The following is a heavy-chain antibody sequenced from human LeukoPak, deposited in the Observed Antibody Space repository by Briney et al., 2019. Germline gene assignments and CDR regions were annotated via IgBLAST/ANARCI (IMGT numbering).Heavy chain of an antibody. CDR3: AKGVTVAATTPFGY. CDR2: INSDGSST. CDR1: GFTFSSYW. D-gene: IGHD2-15*01. Sequence: GGSLRLSCAASGFTFSSYWMHWVRRAPGKGLVWVSRINSDGSSTSYADSVKGRFTISRDNAKNTLYLQMNSLRAEDTAVYYCAKGVTVAATTPFGYWGQGTLVTVSS. J-gene: IGHJ4*02. V-gene: IGHV3-74*01.